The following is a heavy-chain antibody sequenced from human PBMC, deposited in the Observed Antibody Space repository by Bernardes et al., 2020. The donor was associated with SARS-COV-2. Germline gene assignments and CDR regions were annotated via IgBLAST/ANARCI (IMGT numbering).Heavy chain of an antibody. CDR1: GSMFPHYN. D-gene: IGHD3-9*01. V-gene: IGHV1-3*01. CDR3: VRDPPADILTVPPDY. J-gene: IGHJ4*02. CDR2: IYGGNGNT. Sequence: ASVKVSCKASGSMFPHYNMHSVRQAPGQRLEWMGWIYGGNGNTKYSENFQDRATIPRDTSASTAYMELSSLRFEDTAVYYCVRDPPADILTVPPDYWGQGTLFTVSS.